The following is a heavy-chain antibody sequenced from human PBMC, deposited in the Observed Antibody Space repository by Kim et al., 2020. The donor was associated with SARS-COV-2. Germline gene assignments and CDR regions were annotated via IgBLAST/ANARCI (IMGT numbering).Heavy chain of an antibody. D-gene: IGHD4-17*01. J-gene: IGHJ4*02. V-gene: IGHV3-33*01. Sequence: YHADSGKGRFTISRDNSKNTLYLQMNSLRAEDTAVYYCARGGYGDYYFDYWGQGTLVTVSS. CDR3: ARGGYGDYYFDY.